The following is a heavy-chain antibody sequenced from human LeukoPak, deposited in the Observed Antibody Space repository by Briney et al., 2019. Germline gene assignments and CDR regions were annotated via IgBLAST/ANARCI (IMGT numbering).Heavy chain of an antibody. CDR1: GYTFTSYG. D-gene: IGHD3-16*02. CDR3: ARDIVGRLGELSWDY. V-gene: IGHV1-8*01. J-gene: IGHJ4*02. Sequence: ASVKVSCKASGYTFTSYGINWVRQATGQGLEWMGWVNPNSGNTGYAQKFQGRVTMTRNTSISTAYMELSRLRSDDTAVYYCARDIVGRLGELSWDYWGQGTLVTVSS. CDR2: VNPNSGNT.